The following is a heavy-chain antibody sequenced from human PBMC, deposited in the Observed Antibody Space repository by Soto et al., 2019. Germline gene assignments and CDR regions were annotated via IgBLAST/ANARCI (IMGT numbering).Heavy chain of an antibody. CDR2: IRQDGSEK. V-gene: IGHV3-7*01. D-gene: IGHD2-2*01. CDR3: ARSAMVWASAFDI. CDR1: GFTFSNYW. Sequence: GGSLRLSCAASGFTFSNYWMSWVRQAPGKGLEWVANIRQDGSEKYYVDSVKGRFTISRDNAKNSLYLQMNSLRVEDTAVYYCARSAMVWASAFDIWGQGTMVTVSS. J-gene: IGHJ3*02.